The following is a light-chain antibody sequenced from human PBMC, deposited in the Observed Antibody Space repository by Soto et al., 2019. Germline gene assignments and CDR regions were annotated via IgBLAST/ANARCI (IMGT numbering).Light chain of an antibody. CDR2: GAS. V-gene: IGKV3-20*01. J-gene: IGKJ4*01. Sequence: EIVLTQSPGTLSLSPGERATLSCRASQSVSSSYLAWYQQKPGQAPRLLIYGASSRATGIPDRFSGSGSGTDFTLTISRLEPEDFAVYYCQQYASAPHTFGGGTKVDSK. CDR1: QSVSSSY. CDR3: QQYASAPHT.